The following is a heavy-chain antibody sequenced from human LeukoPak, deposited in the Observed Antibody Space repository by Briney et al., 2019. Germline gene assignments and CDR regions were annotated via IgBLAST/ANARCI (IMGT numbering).Heavy chain of an antibody. CDR3: AREKGVVVPAAIRRFDP. D-gene: IGHD2-2*01. J-gene: IGHJ5*02. V-gene: IGHV1-69*01. Sequence: SVKVSCKASGGTFSSYAISWVRQAPGQGLEWMGGIIPIFGTANYAQKFQGRVTITADESTSTAYMELSSLRSEDTAVYYCAREKGVVVPAAIRRFDPWGQGTLVTVSS. CDR1: GGTFSSYA. CDR2: IIPIFGTA.